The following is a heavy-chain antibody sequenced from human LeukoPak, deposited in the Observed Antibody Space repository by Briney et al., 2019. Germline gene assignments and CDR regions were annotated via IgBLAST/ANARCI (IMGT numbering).Heavy chain of an antibody. V-gene: IGHV1-69*01. CDR3: ARSYYYGSGSPVVWFDP. J-gene: IGHJ5*02. CDR2: IIPIFGTA. D-gene: IGHD3-10*01. CDR1: GGTFSSYA. Sequence: GSSVKVSCKASGGTFSSYAISWVRQAPGQGLEWMGGIIPIFGTANYAQKFQGRVTITADESTSTAYMELSSLRSEDTAVYYCARSYYYGSGSPVVWFDPWGQGTLVTVSS.